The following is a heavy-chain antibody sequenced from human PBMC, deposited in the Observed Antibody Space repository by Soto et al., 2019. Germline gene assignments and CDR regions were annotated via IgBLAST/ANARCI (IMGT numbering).Heavy chain of an antibody. CDR1: GFTFSSYE. CDR2: ISSSGSTI. Sequence: PGGSLRLSCAASGFTFSSYEMNWVRQAPGKGLEWVSYISSSGSTIYYADSVKGRFTISRDNAKNSLYLQMNSLRAEDTAVYYCARDWGRIAAATPKTYYYYYGMDVWGQGTTVTVSS. V-gene: IGHV3-48*03. CDR3: ARDWGRIAAATPKTYYYYYGMDV. J-gene: IGHJ6*02. D-gene: IGHD6-13*01.